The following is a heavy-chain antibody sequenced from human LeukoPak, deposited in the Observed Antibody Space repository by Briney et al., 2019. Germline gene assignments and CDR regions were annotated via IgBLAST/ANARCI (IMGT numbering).Heavy chain of an antibody. CDR1: GFTFSSYH. D-gene: IGHD5-18*01. CDR3: ARRATTERGHSYGLDY. Sequence: GGSLRLSCVVSGFTFSSYHMNWVRQAPGKGLEWVSSISTSRNYIYYADSVTGRFTISRDNAKNSLCLQMNSLRAEDTAVYYCARRATTERGHSYGLDYWGQGTLVTVSS. J-gene: IGHJ4*02. V-gene: IGHV3-21*01. CDR2: ISTSRNYI.